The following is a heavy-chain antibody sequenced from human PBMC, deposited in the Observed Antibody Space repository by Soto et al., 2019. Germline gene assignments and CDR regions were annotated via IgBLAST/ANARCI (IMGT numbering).Heavy chain of an antibody. Sequence: ASVKVSCKASGYTFTSYYMHWVRQAPGQGLEWMGWINPNSGGTNYAQKFQGRVTMTRDTSISTAYMELSRLRSDDTAVYYCAREERYYYYGMDVWGQGTTVTVSS. J-gene: IGHJ6*02. V-gene: IGHV1-2*02. D-gene: IGHD1-1*01. CDR3: AREERYYYYGMDV. CDR1: GYTFTSYY. CDR2: INPNSGGT.